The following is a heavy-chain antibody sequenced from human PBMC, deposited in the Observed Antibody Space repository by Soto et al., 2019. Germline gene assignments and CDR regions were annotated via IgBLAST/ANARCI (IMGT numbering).Heavy chain of an antibody. Sequence: QVQLVQSGAEVKKPGSSVKVSCKASGGTFSTYAINWVRQAPGQGLEWMGGISPMFRAANYAQKFLGRVTITADESSSTAYMELNSPRSEDTAMYYCARDYGQWPAIYDGLDVWGQGTTVTVSS. J-gene: IGHJ6*02. V-gene: IGHV1-69*01. D-gene: IGHD6-19*01. CDR3: ARDYGQWPAIYDGLDV. CDR2: ISPMFRAA. CDR1: GGTFSTYA.